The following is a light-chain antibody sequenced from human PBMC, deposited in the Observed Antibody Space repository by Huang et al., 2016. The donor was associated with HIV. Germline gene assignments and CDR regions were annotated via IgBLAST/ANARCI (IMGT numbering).Light chain of an antibody. V-gene: IGKV1-16*01. CDR3: QQYYTYPYT. J-gene: IGKJ2*01. CDR1: QSIKNY. Sequence: DIQMTQSPSSLSASVGDRVTITCRASQSIKNYVAWFQQKPGKAPKSLIHRVSYLHGGVPSRFSGSGSGIHFTLTINSLQPEDFAFYYCQQYYTYPYTFGQATKLEIK. CDR2: RVS.